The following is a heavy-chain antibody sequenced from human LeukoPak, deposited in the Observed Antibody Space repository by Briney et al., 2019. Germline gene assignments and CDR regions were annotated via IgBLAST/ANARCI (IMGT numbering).Heavy chain of an antibody. CDR1: GYTFIDYY. J-gene: IGHJ3*02. D-gene: IGHD3-22*01. CDR2: TSPRSGGT. Sequence: ASVKVSCKASGYTFIDYYMHWVRQAPGQGPEWMGWTSPRSGGTIYAQKLQGSVTMTRDTSITTYYMELSRLRFDDTAVYYCARGLNYYDTINNEAFDIWGQGTMVTVS. V-gene: IGHV1-2*02. CDR3: ARGLNYYDTINNEAFDI.